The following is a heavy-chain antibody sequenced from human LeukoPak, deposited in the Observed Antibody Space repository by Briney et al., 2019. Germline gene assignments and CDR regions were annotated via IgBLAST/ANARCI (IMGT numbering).Heavy chain of an antibody. V-gene: IGHV1-46*01. D-gene: IGHD4-17*01. Sequence: ASVKVSCKASGYTFTSYYMHWVRQAPGQGLEWMGIINPSGGSTSYAQKFQGRVTMTRDTSTSTVYMELSSLRSEDTAVYYCARVSQNDYGDYSLVYWGQGTLVTVSS. CDR3: ARVSQNDYGDYSLVY. CDR2: INPSGGST. J-gene: IGHJ4*02. CDR1: GYTFTSYY.